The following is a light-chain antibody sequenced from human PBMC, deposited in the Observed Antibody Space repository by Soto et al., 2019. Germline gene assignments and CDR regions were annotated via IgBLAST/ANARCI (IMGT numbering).Light chain of an antibody. CDR3: QQYNNWPPDT. CDR2: GAS. CDR1: QSVSSN. V-gene: IGKV3-15*01. Sequence: VVLTQSPGTLSLSPGERATLSCRASQSVSSNLAWYQQKPGQAPRLLIYGASTRATGIPARFSGSGSGTEFTLTISSLQSEDFAVYYCQQYNNWPPDTFGQGTRLEI. J-gene: IGKJ5*01.